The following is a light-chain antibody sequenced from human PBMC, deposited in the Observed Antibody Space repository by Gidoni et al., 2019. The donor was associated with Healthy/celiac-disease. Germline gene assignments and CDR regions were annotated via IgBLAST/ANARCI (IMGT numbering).Light chain of an antibody. CDR3: QQRSNWPPLT. Sequence: EIVWTQSPATLSLSPGESATLSCRASQSVSSYLAWYQQKPGQAPRLLIYDASNRATGIPARFSGSGSGTDFTLTISSLEPEDFAVYYCQQRSNWPPLTFGGXTKVEIK. J-gene: IGKJ4*01. CDR1: QSVSSY. V-gene: IGKV3-11*01. CDR2: DAS.